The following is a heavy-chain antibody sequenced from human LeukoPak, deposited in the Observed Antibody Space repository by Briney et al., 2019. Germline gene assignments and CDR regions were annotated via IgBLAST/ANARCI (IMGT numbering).Heavy chain of an antibody. J-gene: IGHJ4*02. CDR1: GGSISSYY. CDR2: IYCSGST. Sequence: PSETLSLTCTVSGGSISSYYWSWIRQPPGKGLEWIGYIYCSGSTNYNPSLKSRVTISVDTSKNQFSLKLSSVTAADTAVYYCARHGSGSFDYWGLGTLVTVSS. V-gene: IGHV4-59*08. CDR3: ARHGSGSFDY. D-gene: IGHD3-10*01.